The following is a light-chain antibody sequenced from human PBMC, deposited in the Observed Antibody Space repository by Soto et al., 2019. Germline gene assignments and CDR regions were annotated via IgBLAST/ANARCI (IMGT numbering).Light chain of an antibody. CDR2: DTS. CDR3: LLSYSGARV. J-gene: IGLJ3*02. V-gene: IGLV7-46*01. Sequence: QAVVTQEPSLTVSPGGTVTLTCGSSTGTVTSGHYPYWFQQKPGQAPRTLIYDTSKKHFWTPARFSGSLLGGKAALTLSGAQPEDEADYYRLLSYSGARVFGGGTKLTVL. CDR1: TGTVTSGHY.